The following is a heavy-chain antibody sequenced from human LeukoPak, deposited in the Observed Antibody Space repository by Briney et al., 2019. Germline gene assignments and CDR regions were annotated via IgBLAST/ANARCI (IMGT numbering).Heavy chain of an antibody. V-gene: IGHV3-30*02. CDR3: AKDLHYYGSGSFFDY. Sequence: GGSLRLSCAASGFTFSSYSMNWVRQAPGKGLEWVAFIRYDGSNKYYADSVKGRFTISRDNSKNTLYLQMNSLRAEDTAVYYCAKDLHYYGSGSFFDYWGQGALVTVSS. CDR1: GFTFSSYS. CDR2: IRYDGSNK. D-gene: IGHD3-10*01. J-gene: IGHJ4*02.